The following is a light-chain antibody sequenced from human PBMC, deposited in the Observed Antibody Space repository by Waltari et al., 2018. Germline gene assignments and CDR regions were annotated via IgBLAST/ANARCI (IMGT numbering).Light chain of an antibody. J-gene: IGLJ3*02. Sequence: QSALTQPRSVSGSPGQSVTISCTGTSSDIGGYNSVSWYQQYPGKAPRLMIYEVANRPSGVPPRFSGSKSDNTASLTISGLQAEDEADYYCCSYAGSFWVFGGGTKVTVL. CDR3: CSYAGSFWV. V-gene: IGLV2-11*01. CDR2: EVA. CDR1: SSDIGGYNS.